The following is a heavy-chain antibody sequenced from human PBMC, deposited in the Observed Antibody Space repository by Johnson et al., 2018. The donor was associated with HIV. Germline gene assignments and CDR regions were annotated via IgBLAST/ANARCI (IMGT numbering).Heavy chain of an antibody. Sequence: VQLVESGGGLVQPGGSLRLSCAASGFTFSSYAMSWVRQAPGKGLEWVSGIDWSGGRTGYADSVTGRFTISRDNAKKLLYLQMNSLRAEDTAVYYCARGSRYTYDNDDAYLLHAFDFWGQGTMVTVSS. D-gene: IGHD3-22*01. CDR3: ARGSRYTYDNDDAYLLHAFDF. CDR2: IDWSGGRT. J-gene: IGHJ3*01. CDR1: GFTFSSYA. V-gene: IGHV3-20*04.